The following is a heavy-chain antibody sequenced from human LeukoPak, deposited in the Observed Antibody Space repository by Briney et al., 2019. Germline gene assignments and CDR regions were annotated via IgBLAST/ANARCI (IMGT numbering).Heavy chain of an antibody. V-gene: IGHV3-66*02. CDR3: ARRKSTPWEDWFDP. D-gene: IGHD1-26*01. CDR1: GFTVSSNY. CDR2: IYSGGST. J-gene: IGHJ5*02. Sequence: GGSLRLSCAASGFTVSSNYMSWVRQAPGKGLEWVSVIYSGGSTYYADSVKGRFTISRDNSKNTLYLQMNSLRAGDTAVYYCARRKSTPWEDWFDPWGQGTLVTVSS.